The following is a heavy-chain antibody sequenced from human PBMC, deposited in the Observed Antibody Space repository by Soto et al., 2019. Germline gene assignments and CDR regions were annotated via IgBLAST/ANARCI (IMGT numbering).Heavy chain of an antibody. CDR2: IYHSGST. Sequence: QVQLQESGPGLVKPSGTLSLTCAVSGGSISSSNWWSWVRQPPGKGLEWIGEIYHSGSTNYNPSLKRRVTRSVDKSKNQFSLKLSSVTAADTAVYYCATCSGGSCYYYYGMDVWGQGTTVTVSS. CDR1: GGSISSSNW. CDR3: ATCSGGSCYYYYGMDV. V-gene: IGHV4-4*02. D-gene: IGHD2-15*01. J-gene: IGHJ6*02.